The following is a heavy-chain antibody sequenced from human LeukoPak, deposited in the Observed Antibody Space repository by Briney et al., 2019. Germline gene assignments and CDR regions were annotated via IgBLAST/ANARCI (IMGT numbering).Heavy chain of an antibody. V-gene: IGHV3-21*06. CDR2: MSPDSKYI. CDR3: ARVRGGWYVDY. Sequence: WGSLRLSCAASGFTFSSYSMNWVRQAPGKGLEWVSSMSPDSKYIYYPDSVKGRFTISRDNTKNSLFLQMTSLTAEDAAVYYVARVRGGWYVDYWGQGTLVTVSS. D-gene: IGHD6-19*01. CDR1: GFTFSSYS. J-gene: IGHJ4*02.